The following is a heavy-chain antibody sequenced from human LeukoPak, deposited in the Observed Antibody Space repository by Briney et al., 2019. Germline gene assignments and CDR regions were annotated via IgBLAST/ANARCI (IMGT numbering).Heavy chain of an antibody. CDR1: GYTFTGYY. J-gene: IGHJ4*02. V-gene: IGHV1-2*02. Sequence: ASVKVSCKASGYTFTGYYMHWVRQAPGQGLEWMGWINPNSGGTNYAQKFQGRVTMTRDTSISTAYMELSRLRSDDTAVYYCARGTGIVVVVAATFDYWGQGTLVTVSP. D-gene: IGHD2-15*01. CDR2: INPNSGGT. CDR3: ARGTGIVVVVAATFDY.